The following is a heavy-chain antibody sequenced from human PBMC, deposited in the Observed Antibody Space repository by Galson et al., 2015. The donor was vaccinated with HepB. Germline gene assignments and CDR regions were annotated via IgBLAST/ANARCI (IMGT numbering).Heavy chain of an antibody. Sequence: SLRLSCAASGFTFSSYSMNWVRQAPGKGLEWVSSISSSSSYIYYADSVKGRFTISRDNARNSLYLQMNSLRAEDTAVYYCARLWFGETPPYYMDVWGKGTTVTVSS. V-gene: IGHV3-21*01. J-gene: IGHJ6*03. CDR2: ISSSSSYI. CDR1: GFTFSSYS. CDR3: ARLWFGETPPYYMDV. D-gene: IGHD3-10*01.